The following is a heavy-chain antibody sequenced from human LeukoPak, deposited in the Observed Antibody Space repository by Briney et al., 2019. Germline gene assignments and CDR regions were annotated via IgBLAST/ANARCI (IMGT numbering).Heavy chain of an antibody. V-gene: IGHV1-2*06. D-gene: IGHD3-10*01. Sequence: GASVKVSCKASGYTFTGYYIHWVRQAPGQGLEWMGRINPNSGGTDYAQNFQGRVTLTRDTSINTAYMELSSLRSEDTAVYYCARRTRFGELAVDYWGQGTLVTVSS. CDR1: GYTFTGYY. CDR2: INPNSGGT. J-gene: IGHJ4*02. CDR3: ARRTRFGELAVDY.